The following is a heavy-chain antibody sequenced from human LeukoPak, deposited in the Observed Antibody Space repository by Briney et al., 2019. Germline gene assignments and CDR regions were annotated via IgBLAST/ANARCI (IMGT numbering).Heavy chain of an antibody. Sequence: SETLSLTCAVYGGSFSGYYWSWIRQPLGKGLEWIGEINHSGSTNYNPSLKSRVTISVDTSKNQFSLKLSSVTAADTAVYYCARARTQWFGELLPFDYWGQGTLVTVSS. D-gene: IGHD3-10*01. CDR1: GGSFSGYY. V-gene: IGHV4-34*01. CDR2: INHSGST. J-gene: IGHJ4*02. CDR3: ARARTQWFGELLPFDY.